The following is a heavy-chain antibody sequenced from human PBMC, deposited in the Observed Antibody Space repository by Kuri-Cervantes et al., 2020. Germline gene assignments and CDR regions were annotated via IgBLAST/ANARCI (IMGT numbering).Heavy chain of an antibody. V-gene: IGHV3-30*03. CDR2: ISYDGSNK. Sequence: GGSLRLSCAASGFTFSSYGMHWVRQAPGKGLEWVAVISYDGSNKYYADSVKGRFTIPRDNSKNTLYLQMNSLRAEDTAVYYCARDLSDYYDSSGWAFDYWGQGTLVTVSS. D-gene: IGHD3-22*01. CDR1: GFTFSSYG. J-gene: IGHJ4*02. CDR3: ARDLSDYYDSSGWAFDY.